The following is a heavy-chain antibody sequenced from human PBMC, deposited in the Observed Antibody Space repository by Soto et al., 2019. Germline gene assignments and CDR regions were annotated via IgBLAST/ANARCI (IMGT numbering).Heavy chain of an antibody. CDR2: INPSCGRA. CDR1: GYTFTNYY. Sequence: ASVKVSCKASGYTFTNYYMHWVRQAPGQGLEWMGIINPSCGRASYAQKFQGRVTITADESTSTVYMELSSLRSEDTAVYYCARVKVGSGSYYYYYGMDVWGQGTTVTVS. J-gene: IGHJ6*02. CDR3: ARVKVGSGSYYYYYGMDV. V-gene: IGHV1-46*01. D-gene: IGHD3-10*01.